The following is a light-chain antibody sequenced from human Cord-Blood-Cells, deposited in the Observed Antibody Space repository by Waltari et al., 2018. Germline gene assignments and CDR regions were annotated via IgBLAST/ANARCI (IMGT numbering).Light chain of an antibody. CDR2: EGS. CDR3: CSYAGSSTYVV. CDR1: RRDVDSYNL. Sequence: QSALTQPASVSGSPGQSLTISCTGTRRDVDSYNLVSWYQQHPGKAPNPMIYEGSKRPSGVSNRFSGSKSGNTASLTISGLQAEDEADYYCCSYAGSSTYVVFGGGTKLTVL. V-gene: IGLV2-23*01. J-gene: IGLJ2*01.